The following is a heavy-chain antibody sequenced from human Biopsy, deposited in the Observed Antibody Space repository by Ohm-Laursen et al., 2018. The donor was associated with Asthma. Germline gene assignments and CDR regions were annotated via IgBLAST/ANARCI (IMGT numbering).Heavy chain of an antibody. Sequence: SLRLSCAASGFTVSNFAMNWVRQAPGQGLERVSVISSGSGSTYYADSVKGRFTISRDNAKDLLYLQMNSLRAEDTAVYFCAREGNDWSGYVTGDHWGQGSLVTVSS. V-gene: IGHV3-21*04. CDR2: ISSGSGST. CDR1: GFTVSNFA. D-gene: IGHD3-3*01. J-gene: IGHJ5*02. CDR3: AREGNDWSGYVTGDH.